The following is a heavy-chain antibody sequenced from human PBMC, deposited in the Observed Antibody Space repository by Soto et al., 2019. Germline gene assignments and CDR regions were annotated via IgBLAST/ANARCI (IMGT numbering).Heavy chain of an antibody. Sequence: QVQLVQSGAEVKNPGASVKVSCKASGYTFTDYGISWVRQAPGQGLEWMAWISVYNGNTNYAQKFQGRVSMTTDNSTSTAYMDLRGLRSDDTAVYYCARDTYTTSEYFDYWGQGTLVTVSS. CDR3: ARDTYTTSEYFDY. D-gene: IGHD1-26*01. CDR1: GYTFTDYG. J-gene: IGHJ4*02. CDR2: ISVYNGNT. V-gene: IGHV1-18*01.